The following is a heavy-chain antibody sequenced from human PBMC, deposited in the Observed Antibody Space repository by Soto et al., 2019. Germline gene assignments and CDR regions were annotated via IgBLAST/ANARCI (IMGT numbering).Heavy chain of an antibody. Sequence: PSETLSLTCTVSGGSITSYFWTWIRQPPGKGLEWIGYIYHRGNTNYNPSLKSRATFSVDTSKNQFSLKLSSVTAADTAVYYCARDKYYDSTGTFDFWGQGTLVTVSS. CDR2: IYHRGNT. J-gene: IGHJ4*02. D-gene: IGHD3-22*01. CDR1: GGSITSYF. CDR3: ARDKYYDSTGTFDF. V-gene: IGHV4-59*01.